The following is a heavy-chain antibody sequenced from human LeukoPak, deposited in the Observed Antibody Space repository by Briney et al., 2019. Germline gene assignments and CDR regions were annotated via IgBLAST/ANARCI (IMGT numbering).Heavy chain of an antibody. CDR1: GGSISSYY. CDR3: ARGRRPRYFVY. V-gene: IGHV4-59*01. Sequence: KPSETLSLTCTVSGGSISSYYWSWIRQPPGKGLEWIGYIYYSGSTNYNPSLKSRVTISVDTSKNQFSLKLSSVTAADTAVYYCARGRRPRYFVYWGQGTLVTVSS. CDR2: IYYSGST. J-gene: IGHJ4*02.